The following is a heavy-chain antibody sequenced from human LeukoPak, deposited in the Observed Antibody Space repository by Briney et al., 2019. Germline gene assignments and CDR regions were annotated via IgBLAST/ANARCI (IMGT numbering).Heavy chain of an antibody. J-gene: IGHJ5*02. CDR1: GYTFTSYG. CDR3: ARWRWELLWFDP. Sequence: ASVKVSCKASGYTFTSYGISWVRQAPGQGLEWMGWISAYNGNTNYAQKFQGRVTVTTDTSTSTAYMELRSLRSDDTAVYYCARWRWELLWFDPWGQGTLVTVPS. CDR2: ISAYNGNT. D-gene: IGHD1-26*01. V-gene: IGHV1-18*01.